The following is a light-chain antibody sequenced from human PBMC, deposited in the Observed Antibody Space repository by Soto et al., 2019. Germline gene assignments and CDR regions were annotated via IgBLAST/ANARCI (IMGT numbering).Light chain of an antibody. J-gene: IGLJ1*01. CDR3: SAYTVSRTYV. CDR2: NVY. CDR1: SSDVGAYNF. Sequence: QSALTQPASVSFSPGQSITISCRGTSSDVGAYNFVSWHQQHPGKAPTLMIYNVYDRPSAISYRFSGSKSGTTASLTISGLQGEDEADYYCSAYTVSRTYVFGTGTKVTVL. V-gene: IGLV2-14*03.